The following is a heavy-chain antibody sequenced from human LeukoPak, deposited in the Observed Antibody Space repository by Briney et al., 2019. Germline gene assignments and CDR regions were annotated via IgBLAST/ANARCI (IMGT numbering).Heavy chain of an antibody. V-gene: IGHV5-51*01. D-gene: IGHD5-18*01. J-gene: IGHJ4*02. Sequence: GESLKISSKGSGYSFTSYWIGWVRQMPGKGLEWMGIIYPGDSDTRYSPSFQGQVTISADKSISTAYLQWSSLKASDTAMYYCARGPDTAMVSLDYWGQGTLVTVSS. CDR2: IYPGDSDT. CDR3: ARGPDTAMVSLDY. CDR1: GYSFTSYW.